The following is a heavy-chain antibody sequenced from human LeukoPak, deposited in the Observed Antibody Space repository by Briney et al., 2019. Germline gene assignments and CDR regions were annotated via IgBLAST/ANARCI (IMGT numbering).Heavy chain of an antibody. V-gene: IGHV3-30*18. CDR2: ISYDGSNK. D-gene: IGHD4-17*01. CDR3: AKDDARGVTTQRTYYYYGMDV. Sequence: GGSLRLSCAASGFTFSSYGMHWVRQAPGKGLEWVAVISYDGSNKYYADSVKGRFTISRDNSKNTLYLQMNSLRAEDTAVYYCAKDDARGVTTQRTYYYYGMDVWGQGTTVTVSS. J-gene: IGHJ6*02. CDR1: GFTFSSYG.